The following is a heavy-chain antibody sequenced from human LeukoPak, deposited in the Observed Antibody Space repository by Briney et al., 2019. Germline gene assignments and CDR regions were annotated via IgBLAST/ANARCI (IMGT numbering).Heavy chain of an antibody. CDR3: ARVAMGYYYYYMDV. Sequence: SETLSLTCTVSGGSISSHYWSWIRQPAGKGLEWIGRIYTSGSTNYNPSLKSRVTMSVDTSKNQFSLKLSSVTAADTAVYYCARVAMGYYYYYMDVWGKGTTVTISS. J-gene: IGHJ6*03. CDR1: GGSISSHY. CDR2: IYTSGST. D-gene: IGHD1-26*01. V-gene: IGHV4-4*07.